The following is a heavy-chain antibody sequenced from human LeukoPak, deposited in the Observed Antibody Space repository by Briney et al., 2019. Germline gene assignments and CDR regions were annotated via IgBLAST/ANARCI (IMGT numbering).Heavy chain of an antibody. Sequence: GGSLRLSCAASGFTFSSYGMHWVRQAPGKGLEWVAVISYDGSNKYYADSVKGRFTISRDNSKNTLYLQMNSLRAEDTAVYYCAKARMLRAAPPYYMDVWGKGTTVTVSS. CDR3: AKARMLRAAPPYYMDV. CDR2: ISYDGSNK. V-gene: IGHV3-30*18. D-gene: IGHD6-13*01. J-gene: IGHJ6*03. CDR1: GFTFSSYG.